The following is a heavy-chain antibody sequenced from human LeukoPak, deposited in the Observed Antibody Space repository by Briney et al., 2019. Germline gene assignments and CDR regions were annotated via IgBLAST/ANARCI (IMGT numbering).Heavy chain of an antibody. D-gene: IGHD2-2*01. CDR2: IIPIFGTA. Sequence: SVKVSCKASGGTFSSYDISWVRQAPGQGLEWMGGIIPIFGTANYAQKFQGRVTITTDESTSTAYMELSSLRSEDTAVYYCAQTSAAHTYYYYYYMDVWGKGTTVTVSS. CDR3: AQTSAAHTYYYYYYMDV. J-gene: IGHJ6*03. V-gene: IGHV1-69*05. CDR1: GGTFSSYD.